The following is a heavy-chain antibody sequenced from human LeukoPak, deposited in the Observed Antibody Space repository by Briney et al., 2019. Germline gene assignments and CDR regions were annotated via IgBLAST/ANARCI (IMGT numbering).Heavy chain of an antibody. V-gene: IGHV3-23*01. Sequence: GGSLRLSCVVTGLTFRKFAMSWVRQAPGKGLEWVSGLSGSSDRMYYADSVRGRFTISRDNAKNSLFLQMNSLRGEDMALYYCAKALSPEYFSGWWSYFDSWGQGTLVTVSS. CDR3: AKALSPEYFSGWWSYFDS. CDR2: LSGSSDRM. D-gene: IGHD6-19*01. CDR1: GLTFRKFA. J-gene: IGHJ4*02.